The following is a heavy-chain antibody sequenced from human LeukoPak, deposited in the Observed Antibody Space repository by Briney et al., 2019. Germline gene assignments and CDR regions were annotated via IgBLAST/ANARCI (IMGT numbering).Heavy chain of an antibody. CDR3: ARATRIVVVPAAGCDAFDI. J-gene: IGHJ3*02. V-gene: IGHV4-31*03. CDR2: IYYSGST. D-gene: IGHD2-2*01. Sequence: SQTLSLTCTVSGGSISSGGYYWSWIRQHPGKGLEWIGYIYYSGSTYYNPSLKSRVTISVDTSKNQFSLKLSSVTAADTAVYYCARATRIVVVPAAGCDAFDIWGQGTMVTVSS. CDR1: GGSISSGGYY.